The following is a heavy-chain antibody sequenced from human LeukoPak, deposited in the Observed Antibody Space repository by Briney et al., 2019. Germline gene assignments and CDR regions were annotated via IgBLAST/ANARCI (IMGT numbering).Heavy chain of an antibody. V-gene: IGHV1-69*04. CDR3: ARDRYNWNDDPNWFDP. D-gene: IGHD1-20*01. Sequence: SVKVSCKASGGTFSSYAINWVRQAPGQGLEWMGRIIPIFGIANYAQKSQGRVTITADKSTSTAYMELSSLRSEDTAVYYCARDRYNWNDDPNWFDPWGQGTLVTVSS. J-gene: IGHJ5*02. CDR2: IIPIFGIA. CDR1: GGTFSSYA.